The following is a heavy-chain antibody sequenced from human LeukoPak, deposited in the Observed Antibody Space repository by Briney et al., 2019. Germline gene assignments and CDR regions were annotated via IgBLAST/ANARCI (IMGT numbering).Heavy chain of an antibody. CDR2: ISASTSYI. Sequence: GGSLRLSCAASGFTFSSYSMNWVRQAPGKGLEWVSAISASTSYINYADSVKGRFTISRDNAENSLYLQMNSLRAEDTAVYYCARDRGADYWGQGTLVTVSS. CDR1: GFTFSSYS. J-gene: IGHJ4*02. D-gene: IGHD5-12*01. V-gene: IGHV3-21*01. CDR3: ARDRGADY.